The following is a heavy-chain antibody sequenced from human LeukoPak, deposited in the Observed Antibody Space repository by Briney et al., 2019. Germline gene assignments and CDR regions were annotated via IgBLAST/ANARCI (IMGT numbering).Heavy chain of an antibody. CDR1: GSTFTSYG. CDR2: ISAYNGNT. D-gene: IGHD1-26*01. V-gene: IGHV1-18*01. Sequence: GGSLQISGQGSGSTFTSYGISWVRQAPGQGLEWMGWISAYNGNTNYAQKLQGRVTMTTDTSTSTAYMELRSLRSDDTAVYYCAIGATGDYYFDYWGQGPLVTVSS. CDR3: AIGATGDYYFDY. J-gene: IGHJ4*02.